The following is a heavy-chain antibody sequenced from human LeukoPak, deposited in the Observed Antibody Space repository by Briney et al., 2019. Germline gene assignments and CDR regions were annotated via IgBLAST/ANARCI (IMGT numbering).Heavy chain of an antibody. D-gene: IGHD6-19*01. CDR1: GYTLTTYA. CDR3: ARASSAVAAAGTNFDY. V-gene: IGHV1-18*01. J-gene: IGHJ4*02. Sequence: ASVKVSCKASGYTLTTYAFSWVRQAPGQGLEWMGWISAYNGNTNYAQKLQGRVTMTTDTSTSTAYMELSSLRSDDTAVYYCARASSAVAAAGTNFDYWGPGTLVTVSS. CDR2: ISAYNGNT.